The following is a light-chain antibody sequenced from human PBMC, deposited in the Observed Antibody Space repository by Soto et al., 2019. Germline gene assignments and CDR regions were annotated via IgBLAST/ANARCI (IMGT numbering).Light chain of an antibody. CDR2: DAS. CDR3: QQRSNWPPAIT. V-gene: IGKV3-11*01. CDR1: QSVRSD. J-gene: IGKJ5*01. Sequence: EIVMTQSPATLSVSPGEKATLSCRASQSVRSDLAWYQQKPGQAPRLLIYDASNRATGIPARFSGSGSGTDFTLTISSLEPEDFAVYYCQQRSNWPPAITFGQGTRLEIK.